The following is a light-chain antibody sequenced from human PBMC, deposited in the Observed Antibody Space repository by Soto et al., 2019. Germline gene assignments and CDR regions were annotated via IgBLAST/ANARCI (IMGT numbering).Light chain of an antibody. CDR2: VAS. J-gene: IGKJ4*01. CDR3: QQYNVWPLT. V-gene: IGKV3-15*01. Sequence: EIVMTQSPATLSVSPGERATLSCRASQSVSSNLAWYQQKPGQTPQLLIYVASTRATGIPARFSGSGSGTEFTLTISSLQSEDVAVYYCQQYNVWPLTFGGGTKVEFK. CDR1: QSVSSN.